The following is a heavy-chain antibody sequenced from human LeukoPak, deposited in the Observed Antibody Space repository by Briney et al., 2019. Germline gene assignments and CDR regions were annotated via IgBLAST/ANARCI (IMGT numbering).Heavy chain of an antibody. J-gene: IGHJ5*02. CDR1: GYSISSGYY. D-gene: IGHD6-6*01. CDR3: ARAEGIAARNNWFDP. V-gene: IGHV4-38-2*02. Sequence: SETLSLTCSVSGYSISSGYYWGWIRQPPGKGLEWIGSIYHSGSTYYNPSLKSRVTISVDTSKNQFSLKLSSVTAADTAVYYCARAEGIAARNNWFDPWGQGTLVTVSS. CDR2: IYHSGST.